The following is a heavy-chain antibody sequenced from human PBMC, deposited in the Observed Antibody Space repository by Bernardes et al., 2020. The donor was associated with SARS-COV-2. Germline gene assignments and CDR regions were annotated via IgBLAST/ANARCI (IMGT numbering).Heavy chain of an antibody. J-gene: IGHJ6*02. CDR1: GYTFTGYY. D-gene: IGHD3-22*01. V-gene: IGHV1-2*02. Sequence: ASVKVSCKASGYTFTGYYIHWVRLDPGQGLEWMGWINPNSGGTNYAQKFQGRVTMTRDTSISTAYLELSSLRSDDTAVYYCALPPTNYDRYAMDVWGQGTTVTVSS. CDR3: ALPPTNYDRYAMDV. CDR2: INPNSGGT.